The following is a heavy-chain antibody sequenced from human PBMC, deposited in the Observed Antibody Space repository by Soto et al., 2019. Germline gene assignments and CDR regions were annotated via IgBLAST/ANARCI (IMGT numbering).Heavy chain of an antibody. CDR2: IRSNIYGGTT. Sequence: GGSLRLSCTGSGFTFGNYAMSWFRQAPGKGPELVSFIRSNIYGGTTEYPASVKGRFTISRDDSKTIAYLQMDSLKTEDTGVYYCTRVSPDCSGGTCYPFNWGQGTLVTVSS. J-gene: IGHJ4*02. CDR3: TRVSPDCSGGTCYPFN. V-gene: IGHV3-49*03. CDR1: GFTFGNYA. D-gene: IGHD2-15*01.